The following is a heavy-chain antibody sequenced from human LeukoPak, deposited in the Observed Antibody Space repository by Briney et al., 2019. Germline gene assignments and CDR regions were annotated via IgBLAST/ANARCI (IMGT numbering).Heavy chain of an antibody. CDR3: ARGLIVATGIDY. V-gene: IGHV3-33*01. CDR2: IWYDGSNK. Sequence: GGSLRLSYAASGFTFSSFGIHWVRQAPGKGLEWVAVIWYDGSNKYYADSVKGRFTISSDNSKNTLYLQMNSLRAEDTAVYYCARGLIVATGIDYWGQGTLVTVSS. D-gene: IGHD5-12*01. CDR1: GFTFSSFG. J-gene: IGHJ4*02.